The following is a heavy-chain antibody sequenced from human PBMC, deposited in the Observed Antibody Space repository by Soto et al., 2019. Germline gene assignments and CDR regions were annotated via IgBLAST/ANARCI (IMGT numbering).Heavy chain of an antibody. V-gene: IGHV5-10-1*01. CDR1: AYSFPGSG. CDR2: IDPSDSYT. Sequence: FLRSCYLVAAYSFPGSGIRCMSQRPGDGLDGMGRIDPSDSYTNYSPSFQGHVTISADKSISTAYLQWSSLKASDTAMYYCARQDCTNGVCYTYYYYGMDVWGQGTTVTVSS. J-gene: IGHJ6*02. CDR3: ARQDCTNGVCYTYYYYGMDV. D-gene: IGHD2-8*01.